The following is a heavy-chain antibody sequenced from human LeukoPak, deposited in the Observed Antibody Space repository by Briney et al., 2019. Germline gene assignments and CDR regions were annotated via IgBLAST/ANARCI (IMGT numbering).Heavy chain of an antibody. CDR1: GYTFTGYY. V-gene: IGHV1-2*02. Sequence: ASVKVSCKASGYTFTGYYMHWVRQAPGQGLEWMGWINPNSGGTNYAQKFQGRVTMTRDTSISTAYMELSRLRSDDTAVYYCARFPRNYDFWSGYYTGLSANNWFDPWGQGTLVTVSS. CDR3: ARFPRNYDFWSGYYTGLSANNWFDP. CDR2: INPNSGGT. J-gene: IGHJ5*02. D-gene: IGHD3-3*01.